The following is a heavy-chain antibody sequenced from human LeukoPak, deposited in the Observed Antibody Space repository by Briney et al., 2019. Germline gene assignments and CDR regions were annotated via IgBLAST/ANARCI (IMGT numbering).Heavy chain of an antibody. CDR2: INHSGST. D-gene: IGHD2-2*01. CDR3: ASASVVPAAKGLVVWFDP. Sequence: PSETLSLTCAVYGGSFSGYYWSWIRQPPGKGLEWIGEINHSGSTNYNPSLKSRVTISVDTSKNQFSLKLSSVTAADTAVYYCASASVVPAAKGLVVWFDPWGQGTLVTVSS. CDR1: GGSFSGYY. J-gene: IGHJ5*02. V-gene: IGHV4-34*01.